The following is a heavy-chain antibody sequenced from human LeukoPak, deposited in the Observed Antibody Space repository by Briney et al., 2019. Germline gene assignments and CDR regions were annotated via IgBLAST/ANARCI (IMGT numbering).Heavy chain of an antibody. CDR1: GFTFSDYY. CDR3: ARLMGATIVYYYMDV. J-gene: IGHJ6*03. D-gene: IGHD1-26*01. CDR2: ISSSGSTI. Sequence: PGGSLRLSCAASGFTFSDYYMSWIHQAPGKGLEWVSYISSSGSTIYYADSVKGRFTISRDNAKNSLYLQMNSLRAEDTAVYYCARLMGATIVYYYMDVWGKGTTVTVSS. V-gene: IGHV3-11*01.